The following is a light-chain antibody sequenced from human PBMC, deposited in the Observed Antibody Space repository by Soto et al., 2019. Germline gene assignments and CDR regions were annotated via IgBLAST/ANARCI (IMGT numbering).Light chain of an antibody. CDR2: EDN. J-gene: IGLJ2*01. CDR1: SGSIASNY. CDR3: QSYDSSILV. Sequence: NFMLTQPHSVSESPGKTVTISCTRSSGSIASNYVQWYQQRPGSAPTTVIYEDNQRPSVVPDRFSGSIDSSSNSASLTISGLKTEDEADYYCQSYDSSILVFGGGTKLTVL. V-gene: IGLV6-57*03.